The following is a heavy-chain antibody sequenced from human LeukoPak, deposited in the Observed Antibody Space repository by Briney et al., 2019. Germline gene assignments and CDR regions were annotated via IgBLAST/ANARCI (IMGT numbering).Heavy chain of an antibody. CDR2: IKSKTSGGTV. Sequence: GGSLRLSCAASGFTFSSDAMSWVRQAPGKGLEWVGRIKSKTSGGTVDYAAPIEGRFTISRDDPENTLYLEMNSLKTEDTAVYYCSSVNPDYSYSTVYQYGYDIWSQGTRVTVSS. V-gene: IGHV3-15*01. J-gene: IGHJ3*02. CDR1: GFTFSSDA. D-gene: IGHD3-22*01. CDR3: SSVNPDYSYSTVYQYGYDI.